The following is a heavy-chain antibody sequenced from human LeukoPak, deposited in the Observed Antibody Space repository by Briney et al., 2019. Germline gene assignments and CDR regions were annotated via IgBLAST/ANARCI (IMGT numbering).Heavy chain of an antibody. CDR1: GFTFNSYW. Sequence: GGSLRLSCAASGFTFNSYWMSWVRQAPGKGLEWVANIKEDGSEKYYVDSVKGRFTISRDNAKNSPYLQMNSLRAEDTAMYYCARDYGGNSVYWGQGTLVTVSS. CDR2: IKEDGSEK. V-gene: IGHV3-7*01. J-gene: IGHJ4*02. D-gene: IGHD4-23*01. CDR3: ARDYGGNSVY.